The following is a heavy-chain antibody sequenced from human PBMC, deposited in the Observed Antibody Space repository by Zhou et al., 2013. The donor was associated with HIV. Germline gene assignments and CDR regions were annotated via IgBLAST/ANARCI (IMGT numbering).Heavy chain of an antibody. J-gene: IGHJ1*01. CDR2: IIPIFGTA. V-gene: IGHV1-69*05. Sequence: QVQLVQSGAEVKKPGSSVKVSCKASGGTFSSYAISWVRQAPGQGLEWMGGIIPIFGTANYAQKFQGRVTITTDESTSTAYMELSSLRSEDTAVYYCARDGDYQLLPRYFQHWGPGAPWSPSPQ. CDR3: ARDGDYQLLPRYFQH. CDR1: GGTFSSYA. D-gene: IGHD2-2*01.